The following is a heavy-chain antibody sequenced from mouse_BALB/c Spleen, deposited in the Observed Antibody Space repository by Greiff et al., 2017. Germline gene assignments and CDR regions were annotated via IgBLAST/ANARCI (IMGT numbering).Heavy chain of an antibody. Sequence: QVQLKESGPGLVAPSQSLSITCTVSGFSLTDYGVSWIRQPPGKGLEWLGVIWGGGSTNYNSALMSRLSISKDNSKSQVFLKMNSLQTDDTAMYYCARTGKGAWFAYWGQGTLVTVSA. V-gene: IGHV2-6-5*01. D-gene: IGHD4-1*01. CDR3: ARTGKGAWFAY. J-gene: IGHJ3*01. CDR2: IWGGGST. CDR1: GFSLTDYG.